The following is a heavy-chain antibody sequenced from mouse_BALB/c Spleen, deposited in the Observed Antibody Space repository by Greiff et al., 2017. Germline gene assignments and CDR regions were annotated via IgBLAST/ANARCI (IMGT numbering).Heavy chain of an antibody. D-gene: IGHD2-3*01. CDR1: GYTFTSYY. V-gene: IGHV1S56*01. CDR2: IYPGNVNT. J-gene: IGHJ3*01. CDR3: ASNYDGYSWFAY. Sequence: QVQLKESGPELVKPGASVRISCKASGYTFTSYYIHWVKQRPGQGLEWIGWIYPGNVNTKYNEKFKGKATLTADKSSSTAYMQLSSLTSEDSAVYFCASNYDGYSWFAYWGQGTLVTVSA.